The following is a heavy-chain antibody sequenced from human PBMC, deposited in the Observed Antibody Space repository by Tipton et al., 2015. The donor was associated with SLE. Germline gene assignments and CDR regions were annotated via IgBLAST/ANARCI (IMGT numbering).Heavy chain of an antibody. D-gene: IGHD6-19*01. CDR1: GFTFSSYA. V-gene: IGHV3-30-3*01. CDR2: ISYDGSNK. Sequence: SLRLSCAASGFTFSSYAMSWVRQAPGKGLEWVALISYDGSNKYYADSVKGRFTISRDNSKNTLYLQMNSLRAEDTAVYYCARASPGQWLVRGYFDYWGQGTLVTVSS. J-gene: IGHJ4*02. CDR3: ARASPGQWLVRGYFDY.